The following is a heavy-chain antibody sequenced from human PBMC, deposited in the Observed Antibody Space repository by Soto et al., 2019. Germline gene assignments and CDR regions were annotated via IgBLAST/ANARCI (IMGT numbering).Heavy chain of an antibody. CDR3: AGGSEAYYYYCGMDV. Sequence: GGSLRLSCAASGFTFSGYWMHWVRQAPGKGLVWVSHISYDGTETTYADSVKGRFTISRDNPKSTLYLQMNSVRAEDTGVYYCAGGSEAYYYYCGMDVWGQGTTVTVSS. V-gene: IGHV3-74*03. CDR2: ISYDGTET. CDR1: GFTFSGYW. J-gene: IGHJ6*02.